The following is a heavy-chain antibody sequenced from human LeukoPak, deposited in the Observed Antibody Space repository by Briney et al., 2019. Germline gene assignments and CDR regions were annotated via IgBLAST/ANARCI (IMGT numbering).Heavy chain of an antibody. CDR2: MNPNSGNT. Sequence: ASVKVSCKASGYTFTSYDINWVRQATGQGLEWMGWMNPNSGNTGYAQKFQGRVTMTRNTSISTAYMELSSLRSEDTAVYYCARGRRTMVRGVPTNWFGPWGQGTLVTVSS. J-gene: IGHJ5*02. V-gene: IGHV1-8*01. CDR3: ARGRRTMVRGVPTNWFGP. CDR1: GYTFTSYD. D-gene: IGHD3-10*01.